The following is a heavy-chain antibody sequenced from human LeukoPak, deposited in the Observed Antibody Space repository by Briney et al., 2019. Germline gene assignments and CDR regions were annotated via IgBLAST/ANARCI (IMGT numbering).Heavy chain of an antibody. CDR1: GFTLSSYA. V-gene: IGHV3-23*01. CDR2: ISVRGGST. J-gene: IGHJ4*02. CDR3: AKYGSGTYYNGLY. D-gene: IGHD3-10*01. Sequence: PVGSLRLSCAASGFTLSSYAMPWVRQAPGKGLQWVSTISVRGGSTYYADSVKGRFPISRDTSKSTLYLQMNSLRDEDTAVYYCAKYGSGTYYNGLYWGQGTLVTVSS.